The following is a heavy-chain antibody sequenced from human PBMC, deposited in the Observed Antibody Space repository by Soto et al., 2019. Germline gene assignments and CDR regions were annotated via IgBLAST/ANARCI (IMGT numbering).Heavy chain of an antibody. CDR2: ISTYNGDT. CDR3: VGGGHTMVRGLNYGMAV. CDR1: GYTFTTHG. Sequence: QVQLVQSGAEVKKPGASVKVSCKTSGYTFTTHGISWVRQAPGQGLEWMGWISTYNGDTNYAHNLQDRVTMTTEATTRRAYGELSSLSSDDTAVYYCVGGGHTMVRGLNYGMAVWGQGATVTVSS. J-gene: IGHJ6*02. V-gene: IGHV1-18*01. D-gene: IGHD3-10*01.